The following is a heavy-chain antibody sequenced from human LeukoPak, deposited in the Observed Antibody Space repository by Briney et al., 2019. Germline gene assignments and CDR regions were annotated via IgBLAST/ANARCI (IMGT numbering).Heavy chain of an antibody. Sequence: PGGSLRLSCAASGFTVSSNHMSWVRQAPGKGLEWVPVFYNGGSTNYADSVKGRFTISRDNAKNTLFLQMNSLRAEDTAVYYCARVTAWSGYYFLDYWGQGTLVAVSS. CDR3: ARVTAWSGYYFLDY. J-gene: IGHJ4*02. CDR2: FYNGGST. CDR1: GFTVSSNH. V-gene: IGHV3-53*01. D-gene: IGHD3-3*01.